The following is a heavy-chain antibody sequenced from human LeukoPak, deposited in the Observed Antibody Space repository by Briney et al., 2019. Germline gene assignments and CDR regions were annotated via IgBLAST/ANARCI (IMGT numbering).Heavy chain of an antibody. V-gene: IGHV4-59*01. CDR3: ARADYYGSGSYAPYYYYYGMDV. D-gene: IGHD3-10*01. CDR2: IYYSGST. CDR1: GGSISSYY. J-gene: IGHJ6*02. Sequence: SETLSLTCTVSGGSISSYYWSWIRQPPGKGLEWIGYIYYSGSTNYNPSLKSRVTISVDTSKNQFSLKLSSVTAADTAVYYCARADYYGSGSYAPYYYYYGMDVWGQGTTVTVSS.